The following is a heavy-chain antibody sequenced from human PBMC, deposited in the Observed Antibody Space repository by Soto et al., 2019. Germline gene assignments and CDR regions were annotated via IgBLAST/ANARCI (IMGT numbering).Heavy chain of an antibody. CDR3: ARVIPGVEDWFDP. J-gene: IGHJ5*02. V-gene: IGHV1-18*01. CDR2: NSAYTNTP. CDR1: GYTFTNFG. Sequence: ASVKVSCKASGYTFTNFGVTWVRGAPGQGLEWMGWNSAYTNTPNYAQKFQGRGTMTIDTSTSTAYMDLRSLTSNDTAVYYCARVIPGVEDWFDPWGQGTLVTVSS. D-gene: IGHD2-2*01.